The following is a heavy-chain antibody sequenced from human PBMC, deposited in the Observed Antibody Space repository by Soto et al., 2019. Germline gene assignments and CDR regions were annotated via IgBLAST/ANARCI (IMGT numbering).Heavy chain of an antibody. V-gene: IGHV1-69*13. Sequence: SVKVSCKASGGTFSSYAISWVRQAPGQGLEWMGGIIPIFGTANYAQKFQGRVTITADESTSTAYMELSSLRSEDTAVYYCARVGGYDHQPGPWFDPWGQGTLVTVSS. CDR3: ARVGGYDHQPGPWFDP. CDR1: GGTFSSYA. CDR2: IIPIFGTA. D-gene: IGHD3-16*01. J-gene: IGHJ5*02.